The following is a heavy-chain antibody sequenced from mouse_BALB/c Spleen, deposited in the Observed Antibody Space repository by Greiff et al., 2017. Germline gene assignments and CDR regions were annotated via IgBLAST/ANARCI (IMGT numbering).Heavy chain of an antibody. D-gene: IGHD2-10*02. J-gene: IGHJ1*01. V-gene: IGHV4-1*02. CDR1: GFDFSRYW. Sequence: EVMLVESGGGLVQPGGSLKLSCAASGFDFSRYWMSWVRQAPGKGLEWIGEINPDSSTINYTPSLKDKFIISRDNAKNTLYLQMSKVRSEDTALYYCARPEVYGNYARYFDVWGAGTTVTVSS. CDR3: ARPEVYGNYARYFDV. CDR2: INPDSSTI.